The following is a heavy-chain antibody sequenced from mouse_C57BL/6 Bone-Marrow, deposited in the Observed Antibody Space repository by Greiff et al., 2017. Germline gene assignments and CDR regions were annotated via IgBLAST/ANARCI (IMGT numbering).Heavy chain of an antibody. CDR3: AREGFITTVPFAY. CDR1: GYTFTSYW. D-gene: IGHD1-1*01. Sequence: QVQLQQPGAELVMPGASVKLSCKASGYTFTSYWMHWVKQRPGQGLEWIGEIDPSDSYTNYNQTCKGKSLLTVDKSSSTAYMQLSSRTSADSAVYYCAREGFITTVPFAYWGQGTLVTVSA. V-gene: IGHV1-69*01. J-gene: IGHJ3*01. CDR2: IDPSDSYT.